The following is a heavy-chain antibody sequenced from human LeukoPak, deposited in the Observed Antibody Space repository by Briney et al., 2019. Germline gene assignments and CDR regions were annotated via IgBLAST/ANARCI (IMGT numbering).Heavy chain of an antibody. CDR1: GCTFTSYD. CDR2: MNPNSGNT. J-gene: IGHJ5*02. D-gene: IGHD2-2*01. CDR3: ARGVNRRYCSSTSCVTTPNWFDP. Sequence: ASVKVSCKASGCTFTSYDINWVRQATGQGLEWMGWMNPNSGNTGYAQKFQGRVTSTRNTSISTAYMELSSLRSEDTAVYYCARGVNRRYCSSTSCVTTPNWFDPWGQGTLVTVSS. V-gene: IGHV1-8*03.